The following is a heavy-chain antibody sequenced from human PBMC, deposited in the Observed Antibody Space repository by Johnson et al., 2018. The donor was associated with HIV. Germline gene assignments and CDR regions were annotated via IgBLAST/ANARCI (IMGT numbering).Heavy chain of an antibody. J-gene: IGHJ3*02. CDR2: IKQDGSEK. Sequence: VQLVESGGGLVQPGGPLRLSCAASGFTFSSDWMSWVRQAPGKGLEWVANIKQDGSEKYYVDSVKGRLTISRDNAKNSLYLQMNSLRAEDTAVYYCARDASYYGSANDAFDIWGQGTMVIVSS. CDR1: GFTFSSDW. D-gene: IGHD3-10*01. CDR3: ARDASYYGSANDAFDI. V-gene: IGHV3-7*01.